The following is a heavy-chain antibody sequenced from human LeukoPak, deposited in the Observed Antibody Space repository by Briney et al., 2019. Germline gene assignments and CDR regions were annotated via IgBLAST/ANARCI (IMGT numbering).Heavy chain of an antibody. CDR1: GFTFSDYY. CDR2: ISSSGSTI. V-gene: IGHV3-11*01. J-gene: IGHJ6*03. Sequence: PGGSLRLSCAASGFTFSDYYMSWIRQAPGKGLEWVSYISSSGSTIYYADSVKGRFTISRDNAKNSLYLQMNSLRAEDTAVYYCARDGGIAVAGENYYFYYMDVWGKGTTVTVSS. D-gene: IGHD6-19*01. CDR3: ARDGGIAVAGENYYFYYMDV.